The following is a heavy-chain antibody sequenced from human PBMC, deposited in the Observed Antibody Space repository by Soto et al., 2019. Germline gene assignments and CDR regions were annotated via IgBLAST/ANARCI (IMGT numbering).Heavy chain of an antibody. CDR3: AKVPYDYIWESYRTYFFDY. CDR2: ISWNGGSI. D-gene: IGHD3-16*02. J-gene: IGHJ4*02. V-gene: IGHV3-9*01. CDR1: GFTFDDYA. Sequence: EVQLVESGGGLVQPGRSLRLSCAASGFTFDDYAMHWVRQPPGKGLECVSGISWNGGSIGYADSVKGRFTISRDNAKNSLYLQMNSLRAEDTALYYCAKVPYDYIWESYRTYFFDYWGQGTLVTVSS.